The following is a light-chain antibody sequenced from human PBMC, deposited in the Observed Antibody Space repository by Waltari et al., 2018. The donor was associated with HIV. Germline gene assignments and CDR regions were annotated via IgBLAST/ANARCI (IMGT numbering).Light chain of an antibody. J-gene: IGLJ1*01. CDR3: CSHAGNFIFA. CDR2: DVN. Sequence: QSALTRPHSVTGSPGQSLTISCPDTSTSAEPFVPWYQQYPGQAPNVIIYDVNKRPSGVPDRFSASKSGNTAFLTISGLQAEDEAEYHCCSHAGNFIFAFGTGTKVTVL. V-gene: IGLV2-11*01. CDR1: STSAEPF.